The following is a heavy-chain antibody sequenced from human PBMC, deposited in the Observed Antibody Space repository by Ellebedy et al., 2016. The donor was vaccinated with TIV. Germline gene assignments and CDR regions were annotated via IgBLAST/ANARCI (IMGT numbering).Heavy chain of an antibody. J-gene: IGHJ4*02. Sequence: GESLKISCAASGFTFSSHAMHWVRQAPAKGLEWVGFIWYDGSNKDYADSVKGRFTISRDISKNTLYLQMNSLRAEDTAVYYCAREHMTSTGSPLDYWGQGTLVTVSS. CDR1: GFTFSSHA. CDR3: AREHMTSTGSPLDY. D-gene: IGHD1-1*01. V-gene: IGHV3-30*02. CDR2: IWYDGSNK.